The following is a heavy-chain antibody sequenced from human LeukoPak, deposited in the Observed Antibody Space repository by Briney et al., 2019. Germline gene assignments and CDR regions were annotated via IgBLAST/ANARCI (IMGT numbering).Heavy chain of an antibody. D-gene: IGHD6-19*01. J-gene: IGHJ1*01. CDR1: GGSISSYY. CDR3: AKSHSSGRYFQE. V-gene: IGHV4-59*08. Sequence: PSETLSLTCTVSGGSISSYYWSWIRQTPGKGLEWIGDIYYSGSTNYNPSLKSRVTISVDTSKNQFSLKLSSVTAADTAVYYCAKSHSSGRYFQEWGQGTLVTVSS. CDR2: IYYSGST.